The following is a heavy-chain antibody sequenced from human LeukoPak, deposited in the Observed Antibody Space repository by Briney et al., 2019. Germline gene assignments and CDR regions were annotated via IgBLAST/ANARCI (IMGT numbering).Heavy chain of an antibody. CDR3: ARDAHDYGDYGWFDP. J-gene: IGHJ5*02. D-gene: IGHD4-17*01. V-gene: IGHV4-30-4*01. Sequence: PSETLSLTCTVSGGSISSGDYYWSWIRQPPGKGLEWIGYIYYSGSTYYNPSLKSRVTISVDTSKYQFSLKLSSVTAADTAVYYCARDAHDYGDYGWFDPWGQGTLVTVSS. CDR1: GGSISSGDYY. CDR2: IYYSGST.